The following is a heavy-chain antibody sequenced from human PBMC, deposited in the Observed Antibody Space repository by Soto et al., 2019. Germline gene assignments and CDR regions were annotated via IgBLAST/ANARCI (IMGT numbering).Heavy chain of an antibody. D-gene: IGHD1-7*01. CDR2: ITPIFGTA. CDR1: GGTFSSYA. J-gene: IGHJ3*02. CDR3: ARDQLGRYNWNYMGAFDI. V-gene: IGHV1-69*13. Sequence: SVKVSCKASGGTFSSYAISWVRQAPGQGLEWMGGITPIFGTANYAQKFQGRVTITADESTSTAYMELSSLRSEDTAVYYCARDQLGRYNWNYMGAFDIWGQGTMVTVSS.